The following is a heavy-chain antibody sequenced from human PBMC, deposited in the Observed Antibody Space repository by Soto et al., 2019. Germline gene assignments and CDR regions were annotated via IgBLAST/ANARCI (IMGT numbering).Heavy chain of an antibody. D-gene: IGHD4-17*01. CDR2: IYYSGST. V-gene: IGHV4-59*01. Sequence: TSETLSLTCTVSGGSISSDYWSWIRQPPGKGLEWIGYIYYSGSTNYSPSLKSRVTISVDTSKNQFSLKLSSVTAADTAVYYCARLYGDAFDIWGQGTMVTVSS. J-gene: IGHJ3*02. CDR1: GGSISSDY. CDR3: ARLYGDAFDI.